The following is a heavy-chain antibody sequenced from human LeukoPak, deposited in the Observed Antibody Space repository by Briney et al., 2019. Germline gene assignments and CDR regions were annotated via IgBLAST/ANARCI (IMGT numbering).Heavy chain of an antibody. CDR1: GGSISRGGYY. J-gene: IGHJ5*02. CDR2: IYHSGST. V-gene: IGHV4-30-2*01. Sequence: PSQTLSLTCTVSGGSISRGGYYWSWIRQPPGKGLEWIGYIYHSGSTYYNPSLKSRVTISVDRSKNQFSLKLSSVTAADTAVYYCARVREKSMVRGVIDWFDPWGQGTLVTVSS. CDR3: ARVREKSMVRGVIDWFDP. D-gene: IGHD3-10*01.